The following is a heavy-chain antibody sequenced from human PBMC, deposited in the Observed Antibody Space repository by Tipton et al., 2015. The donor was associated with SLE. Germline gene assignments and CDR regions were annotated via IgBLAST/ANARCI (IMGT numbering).Heavy chain of an antibody. Sequence: TLSLTCTVSGDSITYYYWSWIRQPPGKGLEWIGYVYYGGSTNYNPSLKSRVTISLDTSKNQFSLKLSSVTAADTAVYYCARAEGSWDAFDIWGQGTMVTVSS. CDR3: ARAEGSWDAFDI. CDR1: GDSITYYY. V-gene: IGHV4-59*01. CDR2: VYYGGST. D-gene: IGHD2-15*01. J-gene: IGHJ3*02.